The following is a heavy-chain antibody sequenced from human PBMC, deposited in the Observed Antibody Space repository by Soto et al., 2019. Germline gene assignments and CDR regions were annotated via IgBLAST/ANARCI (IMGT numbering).Heavy chain of an antibody. Sequence: PGGSLRLSCAASGFTFSDHYMDWLRQAPGKGLEWVGRSRNKANSYTTEYAASVRGRFTISRDDSQNSLYLQMNSLKIEDAAVYYCARDGVWRDYPYCFVYGGQGTLVSVSS. J-gene: IGHJ4*02. D-gene: IGHD4-17*01. CDR1: GFTFSDHY. CDR3: ARDGVWRDYPYCFVY. V-gene: IGHV3-72*01. CDR2: SRNKANSYTT.